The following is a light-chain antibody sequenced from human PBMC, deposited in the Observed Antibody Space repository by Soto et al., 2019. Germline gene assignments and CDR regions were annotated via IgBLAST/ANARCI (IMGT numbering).Light chain of an antibody. CDR1: DSDVESYNF. V-gene: IGLV2-23*02. J-gene: IGLJ1*01. CDR3: CSYAGSFVHFV. CDR2: DVT. Sequence: QSVLTQPASVSGSPGQSITISCTGSDSDVESYNFVSWYQQHPGEVPTLIIYDVTKRPSGVSHRFSGSKSGNTASLTIAGLRSEDAADYYCCSYAGSFVHFVFGTGTKVTVL.